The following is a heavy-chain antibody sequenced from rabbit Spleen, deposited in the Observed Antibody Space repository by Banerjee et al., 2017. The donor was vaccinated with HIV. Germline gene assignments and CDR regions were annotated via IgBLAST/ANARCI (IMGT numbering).Heavy chain of an antibody. CDR1: GVSFSFNSY. CDR2: IDSGNSGFT. J-gene: IGHJ4*01. Sequence: QEQLVESGGGLVKPGASLTLTCKASGVSFSFNSYMCWVRQAPGKGLEWIACIDSGNSGFTYFASWAKGRFTISKTSSTTVTLQMTSLTAADTATYFCARDLAGAIGWNFGLWGPGTLVTVS. D-gene: IGHD4-1*01. V-gene: IGHV1S45*01. CDR3: ARDLAGAIGWNFGL.